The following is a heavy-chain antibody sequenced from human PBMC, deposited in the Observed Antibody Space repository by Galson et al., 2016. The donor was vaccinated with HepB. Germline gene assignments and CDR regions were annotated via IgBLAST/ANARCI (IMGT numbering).Heavy chain of an antibody. D-gene: IGHD2-15*01. V-gene: IGHV3-73*01. CDR2: IRSKANTYAT. Sequence: SLRLSCAASGFTFSGSGVYWVRQASGKGLEWVGRIRSKANTYATAYGASVIGRFTISRDDSKNTAYLQMNSLKTEDTAVYYCTRLGCSGCSCYGDYWGQGTLVTVSS. CDR3: TRLGCSGCSCYGDY. CDR1: GFTFSGSG. J-gene: IGHJ4*02.